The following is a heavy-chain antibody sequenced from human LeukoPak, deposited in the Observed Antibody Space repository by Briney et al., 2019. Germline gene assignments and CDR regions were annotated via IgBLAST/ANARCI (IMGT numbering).Heavy chain of an antibody. J-gene: IGHJ6*03. V-gene: IGHV3-23*01. D-gene: IGHD6-25*01. CDR1: GFNFNSFS. CDR3: AKYGSGWTLYFYYYLDV. CDR2: LSGSGGST. Sequence: GGSLRLSCAASGFNFNSFSMSWVRQAPGKGLEWVSGLSGSGGSTYYADSVKGRFTISRDNSKNMVYLQMNSLRVEDTAVYYCAKYGSGWTLYFYYYLDVGGKGTTVTVS.